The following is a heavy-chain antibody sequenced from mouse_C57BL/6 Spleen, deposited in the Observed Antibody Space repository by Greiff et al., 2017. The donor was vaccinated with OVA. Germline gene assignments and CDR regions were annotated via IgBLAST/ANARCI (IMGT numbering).Heavy chain of an antibody. Sequence: LVESGAELVRPGASVTLSCKASGYTFTDYEMHWVKQTPVHGLEWIGAIDPETGGTAYNQKFKGKAILTADKSSSTAYMELRSLTSEDSAVYYCTRNYSGDYWGQGTSVTVSS. J-gene: IGHJ4*01. CDR3: TRNYSGDY. CDR2: IDPETGGT. CDR1: GYTFTDYE. V-gene: IGHV1-15*01. D-gene: IGHD1-3*01.